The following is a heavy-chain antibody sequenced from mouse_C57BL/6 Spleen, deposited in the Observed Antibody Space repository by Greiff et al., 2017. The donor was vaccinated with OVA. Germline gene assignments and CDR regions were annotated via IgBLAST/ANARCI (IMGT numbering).Heavy chain of an antibody. V-gene: IGHV5-12*01. D-gene: IGHD2-5*01. Sequence: EVQLVESGGGLVQPGGSLKLSCAASGFTFSDYYMYWVRQTPEKRLEWVAYISNGGGSTYYPDTVKGRFTISRDNAKNTLYLQMSRLKSEDTAMYYCARQSSNFYYFDYWGQGTTLTVSS. CDR3: ARQSSNFYYFDY. J-gene: IGHJ2*01. CDR1: GFTFSDYY. CDR2: ISNGGGST.